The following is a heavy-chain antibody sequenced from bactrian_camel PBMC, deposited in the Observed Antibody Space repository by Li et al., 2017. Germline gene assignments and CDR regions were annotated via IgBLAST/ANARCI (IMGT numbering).Heavy chain of an antibody. CDR1: GFTFSDVT. CDR2: INSGDGSP. V-gene: IGHV3S40*01. D-gene: IGHD6*01. J-gene: IGHJ4*01. CDR3: ARVRGVVAVGFVDY. Sequence: VQLVESGGGLVQPGGSLRLSCAASGFTFSDVTMSWVRQAPGKGLEWVATINSGDGSPYYTDSVKGRFTISRDNAQNTVYLQMNSLKPDDTAVYSCARVRGVVAVGFVDYWGQGTQVTVS.